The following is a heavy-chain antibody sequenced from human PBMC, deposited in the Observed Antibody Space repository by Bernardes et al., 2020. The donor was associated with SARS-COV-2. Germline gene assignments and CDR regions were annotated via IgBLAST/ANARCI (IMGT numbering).Heavy chain of an antibody. CDR1: GDSISSYY. Sequence: SETLSRTCTVSGDSISSYYWSWIRQPAGKGLEWIGRIYTSGITNYNPSLKSRVTMSVDTSKNQFSLNLSSVTAADTAVYYCARAGGITGTERYFDYWGQGTRVTVSS. V-gene: IGHV4-4*07. D-gene: IGHD1-20*01. CDR3: ARAGGITGTERYFDY. J-gene: IGHJ4*02. CDR2: IYTSGIT.